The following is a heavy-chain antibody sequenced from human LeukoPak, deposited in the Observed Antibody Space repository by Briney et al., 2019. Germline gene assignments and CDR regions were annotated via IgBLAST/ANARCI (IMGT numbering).Heavy chain of an antibody. CDR2: ISHDGSKR. CDR3: AKDISATGERDYFDY. D-gene: IGHD3-16*01. Sequence: PGGSLRLSCEASGFTFSRQGMHWVRQAPGKGLEWVAVISHDGSKRISADSVKGRFTVSRDNSKNTLYLQMSSLRAEDTAVYYCAKDISATGERDYFDYWGQGTVVTVSS. CDR1: GFTFSRQG. V-gene: IGHV3-30*18. J-gene: IGHJ4*02.